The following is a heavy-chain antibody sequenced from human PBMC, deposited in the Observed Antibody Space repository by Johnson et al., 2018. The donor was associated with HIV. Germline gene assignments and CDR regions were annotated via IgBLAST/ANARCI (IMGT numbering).Heavy chain of an antibody. Sequence: EVQLVESGGGVVRPGGSLRVSCAASGFTFDDYGMRWVRQAPGKGLEWVSVIYSGGSKYYADSWKGRFTISSDNSKNTLYLQMNSLRAEDTAVYYCASGSCGLRWSGFDIWGQGTMVTVSS. V-gene: IGHV3-66*01. D-gene: IGHD4-23*01. CDR2: IYSGGSK. CDR1: GFTFDDYG. J-gene: IGHJ3*02. CDR3: ASGSCGLRWSGFDI.